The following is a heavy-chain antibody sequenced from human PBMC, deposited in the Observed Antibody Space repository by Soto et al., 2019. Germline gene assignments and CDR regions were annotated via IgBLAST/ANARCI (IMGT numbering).Heavy chain of an antibody. CDR1: GGSISSYY. J-gene: IGHJ6*02. D-gene: IGHD2-2*02. CDR2: IYYSGST. V-gene: IGHV4-59*01. CDR3: AGGDCSSTSCYTQAYYYYGMDV. Sequence: SETLSLTCTVSGGSISSYYWSWIRQPPGEGPEWIGYIYYSGSTNYNPSLKSRVTISVDTSKNQFSLKLSSVTAADTAVYYCAGGDCSSTSCYTQAYYYYGMDVWGQGTTVTVSS.